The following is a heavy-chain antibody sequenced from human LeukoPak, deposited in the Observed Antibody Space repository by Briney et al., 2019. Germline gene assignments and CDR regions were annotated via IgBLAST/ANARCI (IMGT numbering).Heavy chain of an antibody. Sequence: KASETLSLTCTVSGGSISSGGYYWSWVRQPPGKGLEWIGEIYHSGSTNYNPSLKSRVTISVDKSKNQFSLKLSSVTAADTAVYYCARVRGQWLVQYYFDYWGQGTLVTVSS. D-gene: IGHD6-19*01. CDR1: GGSISSGGYY. CDR2: IYHSGST. CDR3: ARVRGQWLVQYYFDY. J-gene: IGHJ4*02. V-gene: IGHV4-39*07.